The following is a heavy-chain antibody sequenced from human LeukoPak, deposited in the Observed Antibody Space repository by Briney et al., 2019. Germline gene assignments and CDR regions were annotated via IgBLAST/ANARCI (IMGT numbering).Heavy chain of an antibody. D-gene: IGHD3-22*01. CDR1: GYSFTSYC. CDR3: ARRGARYYDSSGSASMDV. V-gene: IGHV5-51*01. J-gene: IGHJ6*02. Sequence: GESLKISWKGSGYSFTSYCIGWGRQMPGKGLEWMGIIYPGDSDTRYRPSFQGQVTISADKSISPAYLQWSSLKASDTAMYYCARRGARYYDSSGSASMDVWGQGTTVTVSS. CDR2: IYPGDSDT.